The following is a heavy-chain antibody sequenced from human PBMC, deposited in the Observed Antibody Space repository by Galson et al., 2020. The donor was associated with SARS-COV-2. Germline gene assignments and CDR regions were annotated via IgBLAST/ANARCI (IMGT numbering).Heavy chain of an antibody. CDR1: GVSITSDS. Sequence: SETLSLTCTVSGVSITSDSWTWIRRPPGKGLEWLGYVYRSGSTSYNPSLKSRVSVSVDESQNRFSLKLTSVTAADTAVYYCAKGYLGPYFRWGQGTLVTVSS. CDR2: VYRSGST. V-gene: IGHV4-59*01. CDR3: AKGYLGPYFR. D-gene: IGHD2-21*01. J-gene: IGHJ4*02.